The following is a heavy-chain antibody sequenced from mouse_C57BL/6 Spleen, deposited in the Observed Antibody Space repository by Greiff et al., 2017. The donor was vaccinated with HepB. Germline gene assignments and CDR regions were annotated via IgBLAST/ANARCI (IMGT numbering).Heavy chain of an antibody. D-gene: IGHD4-1*01. CDR3: ARLLGLNYAMDY. CDR2: ISSGSSTI. V-gene: IGHV5-17*01. CDR1: GFTFSDYG. J-gene: IGHJ4*01. Sequence: EVMLVESGGGLVKPGGSLKLSCAASGFTFSDYGMHWVRQAPEKGLEWVAYISSGSSTIYYADTVKGRFTISRDNAKNTLFLQMTSLRSEDTAMYYCARLLGLNYAMDYWGQGTSVTVSS.